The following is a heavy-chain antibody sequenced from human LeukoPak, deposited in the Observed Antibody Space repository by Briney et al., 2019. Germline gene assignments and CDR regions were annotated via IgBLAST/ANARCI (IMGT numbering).Heavy chain of an antibody. CDR2: IWSDGSDR. CDR1: GFTFSKYG. D-gene: IGHD2-15*01. J-gene: IGHJ4*02. CDR3: ARDGGCSGGNCYQRFDS. V-gene: IGHV3-33*01. Sequence: GRSLRLSCAASGFTFSKYGMQWVRQAPGKGVEWVAVIWSDGSDRHYADSVKGRFTISRDNSKNTVSLEMNSLRVEDTAVYYCARDGGCSGGNCYQRFDSWGQGTLVTVSS.